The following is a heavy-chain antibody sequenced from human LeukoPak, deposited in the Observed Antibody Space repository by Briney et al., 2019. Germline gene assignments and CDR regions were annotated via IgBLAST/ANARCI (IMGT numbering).Heavy chain of an antibody. V-gene: IGHV1-24*01. CDR1: GYTLTELS. Sequence: ASVKASCKVSGYTLTELSMHWVRQAPGKGLEWMGGFDPEDGETIYAQKFQGRVTMTEDTSTDTAYMELSSLRSEDTAVYYCATVAIRDTLRYFDWLFEIDYWGQGTLVTVSS. CDR3: ATVAIRDTLRYFDWLFEIDY. D-gene: IGHD3-9*01. J-gene: IGHJ4*02. CDR2: FDPEDGET.